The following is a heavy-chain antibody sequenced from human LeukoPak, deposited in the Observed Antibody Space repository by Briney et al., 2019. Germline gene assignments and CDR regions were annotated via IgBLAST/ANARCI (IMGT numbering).Heavy chain of an antibody. V-gene: IGHV1-46*01. CDR3: ARAGAYYDSSGYYLYAFDI. J-gene: IGHJ3*02. Sequence: GASVKVSCKASGYTFTSYYMHWVRQAPGQGLEWMGIINPSGGSTSYAQKFQGRVTMTRDTSTSTVYMELSSLGSEDTAVYYCARAGAYYDSSGYYLYAFDIWGQGTMVTVSS. D-gene: IGHD3-22*01. CDR1: GYTFTSYY. CDR2: INPSGGST.